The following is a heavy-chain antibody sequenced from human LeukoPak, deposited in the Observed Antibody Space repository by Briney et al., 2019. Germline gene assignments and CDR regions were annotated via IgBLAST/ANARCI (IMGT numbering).Heavy chain of an antibody. CDR1: GGSISSYY. Sequence: SETLSLTCTVSGGSISSYYWSWIRQPPGKGLEWIGSIYYSGSTYYNPSLKSRVTISVDTSKNQFSLKLSSVTAADTAVYYCARIWFGELLSPYFDYWGQGTLVTVSS. J-gene: IGHJ4*02. CDR2: IYYSGST. V-gene: IGHV4-59*05. D-gene: IGHD3-10*01. CDR3: ARIWFGELLSPYFDY.